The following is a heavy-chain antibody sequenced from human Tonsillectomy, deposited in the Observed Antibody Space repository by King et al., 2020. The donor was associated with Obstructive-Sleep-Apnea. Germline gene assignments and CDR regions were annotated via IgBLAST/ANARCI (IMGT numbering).Heavy chain of an antibody. CDR2: INHSGST. Sequence: VQLQQWGAGLLKPSETLSLTCAVYGGSFSGYYWSWIRQPPGKGLEWIGEINHSGSTNYNPSLKSRVTISVDTSKNQFSLKLLSVTAADTAVYYCARGSGSGSYFYYYYYGMDVWGQGTTVTVSS. J-gene: IGHJ6*02. CDR1: GGSFSGYY. CDR3: ARGSGSGSYFYYYYYGMDV. D-gene: IGHD3-10*01. V-gene: IGHV4-34*01.